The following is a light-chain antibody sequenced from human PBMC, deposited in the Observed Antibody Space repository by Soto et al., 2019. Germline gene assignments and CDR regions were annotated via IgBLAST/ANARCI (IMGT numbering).Light chain of an antibody. CDR2: DAS. V-gene: IGKV3-11*01. J-gene: IGKJ1*01. CDR1: RSVGRS. CDR3: QHYGHPRWT. Sequence: ETVLTQSPATLSLSPGERATLSCRASRSVGRSLAWYQQKPGQAPRLLIYDASNRATGIPARFSGSGSGTDFTLTISSLEPEDSALYFCQHYGHPRWTFGPGTRVEIK.